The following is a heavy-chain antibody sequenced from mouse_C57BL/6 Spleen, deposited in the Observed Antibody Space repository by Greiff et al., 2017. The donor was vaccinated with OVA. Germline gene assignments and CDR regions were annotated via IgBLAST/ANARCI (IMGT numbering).Heavy chain of an antibody. Sequence: QVQLQQSGAELARPGASVKLSCKASGYTFTSYGISWVKQRTGQGLEWIGEIYPRSGNTYYNEKFKGKATLTADKSSSTAYMELRSLTSEDSAVYFCARGGLRREGWFAYWGQGTLVTVSA. CDR3: ARGGLRREGWFAY. J-gene: IGHJ3*01. D-gene: IGHD2-4*01. V-gene: IGHV1-81*01. CDR1: GYTFTSYG. CDR2: IYPRSGNT.